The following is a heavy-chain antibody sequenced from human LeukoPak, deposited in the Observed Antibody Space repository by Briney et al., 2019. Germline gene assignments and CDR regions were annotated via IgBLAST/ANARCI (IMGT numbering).Heavy chain of an antibody. CDR3: ARDGKFGVPIQLWPYGGKEGNWFDP. CDR1: GYTFTGYY. J-gene: IGHJ5*02. V-gene: IGHV1-2*02. CDR2: INPNSGGT. D-gene: IGHD5-18*01. Sequence: ASVKVSCKASGYTFTGYYMHWVRQAPGQGLEWMGWINPNSGGTNYAQKFQGRVTMTRDTSISTAYMELSRLRSDDTAVYYCARDGKFGVPIQLWPYGGKEGNWFDPWGQGTLVTVSS.